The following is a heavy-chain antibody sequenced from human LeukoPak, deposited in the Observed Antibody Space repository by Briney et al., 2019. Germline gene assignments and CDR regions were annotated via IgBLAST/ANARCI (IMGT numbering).Heavy chain of an antibody. Sequence: GASVKVSCKASGGTFSSYAISWVRQAPGQGLEWMGWISAYNGNTNYAQKLQGRVTMTTDTSTSTAYMELRSLRSDDTAVYYCARDPPRRVGATPVFDYWGQGTLVTVSS. CDR3: ARDPPRRVGATPVFDY. CDR2: ISAYNGNT. V-gene: IGHV1-18*01. CDR1: GGTFSSYA. D-gene: IGHD1-26*01. J-gene: IGHJ4*02.